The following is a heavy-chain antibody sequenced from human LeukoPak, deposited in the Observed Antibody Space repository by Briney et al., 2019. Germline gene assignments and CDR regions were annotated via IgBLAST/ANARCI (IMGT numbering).Heavy chain of an antibody. CDR3: ARDYKYAFDN. Sequence: GGSLRLSCAAAGFTFSVYSMNWVRQAPGKGLEWISYIGIDSGNTNYADSVKGRFTISGDKAKNSLYLQMNSLRVEDTAVYYCARDYKYAFDNWGQGTLVTVSS. CDR1: GFTFSVYS. D-gene: IGHD5-24*01. V-gene: IGHV3-48*01. CDR2: IGIDSGNT. J-gene: IGHJ4*02.